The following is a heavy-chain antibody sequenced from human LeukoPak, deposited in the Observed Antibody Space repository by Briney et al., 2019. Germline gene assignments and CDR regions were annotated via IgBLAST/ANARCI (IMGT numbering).Heavy chain of an antibody. D-gene: IGHD6-13*01. J-gene: IGHJ4*02. V-gene: IGHV3-9*01. Sequence: PGGCLRLSCAASGFTFDDYAMHWVRQAPGKGLEWVSGISWNSGSIGYADSVKGRFTISRDNAKNSLYLQMNSLRAEDTALYYCAKDRWTAIAAVFDYWGQGTLVTVSS. CDR2: ISWNSGSI. CDR1: GFTFDDYA. CDR3: AKDRWTAIAAVFDY.